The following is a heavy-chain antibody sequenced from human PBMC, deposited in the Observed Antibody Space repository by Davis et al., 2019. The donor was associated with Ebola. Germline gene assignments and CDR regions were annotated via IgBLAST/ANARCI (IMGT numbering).Heavy chain of an antibody. J-gene: IGHJ4*02. D-gene: IGHD5-18*01. Sequence: PGGSLRLSCAASGFTFSSYAMSWVRQAPGKGLEWVSAISGSGGSTYYADSVKGRFTISRDNSKNTLYLQMNSLRAEDTAVYYCARPAAAVQLWSHLDYWGQGTLVTVSS. CDR3: ARPAAAVQLWSHLDY. V-gene: IGHV3-23*01. CDR1: GFTFSSYA. CDR2: ISGSGGST.